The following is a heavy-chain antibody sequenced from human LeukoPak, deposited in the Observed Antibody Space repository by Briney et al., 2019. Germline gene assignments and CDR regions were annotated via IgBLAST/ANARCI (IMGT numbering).Heavy chain of an antibody. D-gene: IGHD4-23*01. Sequence: SETLSLTCTVSGGSISSYYWSWIRQPAGKGLEWIGRIYTSGSTNYNPSLKSRVTMSVDTSKNQFSLKLSSVTAADTAVYYCAREVVTPATLWLAVDYWGQGTLATVSS. J-gene: IGHJ4*02. CDR3: AREVVTPATLWLAVDY. V-gene: IGHV4-4*07. CDR1: GGSISSYY. CDR2: IYTSGST.